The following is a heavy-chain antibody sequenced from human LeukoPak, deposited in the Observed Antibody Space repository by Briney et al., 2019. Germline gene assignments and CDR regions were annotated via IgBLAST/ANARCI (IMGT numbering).Heavy chain of an antibody. V-gene: IGHV3-30*02. CDR3: AKVNKGGYDSFDY. J-gene: IGHJ4*02. D-gene: IGHD5-12*01. CDR2: IRYDGSNK. CDR1: GFTFSTYG. Sequence: GGSLRLSCAASGFTFSTYGMHWVRQAPGKGVEWVAFIRYDGSNKYYADSVKGRFTISRDNSKNALYLQMNSLRPEDTAVYYCAKVNKGGYDSFDYWGQGTLVTVSS.